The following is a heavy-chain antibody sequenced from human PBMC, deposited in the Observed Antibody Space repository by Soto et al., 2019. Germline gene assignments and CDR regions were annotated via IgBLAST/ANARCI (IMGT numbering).Heavy chain of an antibody. CDR3: ARGRGTVDSSGYYYVSYYYGMDV. CDR1: GGSFSGYY. V-gene: IGHV4-34*01. Sequence: ETLSLTCAVYGGSFSGYYWSWIRQPPGKGLEWIGEINHSGSTNYNPSLKSRVTISVDTSKNQFSLKLSSVTAADTAVYYCARGRGTVDSSGYYYVSYYYGMDVWGQGTTVTVSS. J-gene: IGHJ6*02. D-gene: IGHD3-22*01. CDR2: INHSGST.